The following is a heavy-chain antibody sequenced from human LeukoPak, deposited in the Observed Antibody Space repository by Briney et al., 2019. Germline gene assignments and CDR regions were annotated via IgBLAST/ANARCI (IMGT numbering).Heavy chain of an antibody. CDR3: AREYHHADFDS. CDR2: ISSSGSTI. V-gene: IGHV3-48*03. D-gene: IGHD2-2*01. J-gene: IGHJ4*02. Sequence: PGGSLRLSRAASGFTFSSYEMNWVRQAPGKGLEWVSYISSSGSTIFYADSVRGRFTISRDNAKNSLYLQMNSLRAEDTAIYYCAREYHHADFDSWGQGTLVTVSS. CDR1: GFTFSSYE.